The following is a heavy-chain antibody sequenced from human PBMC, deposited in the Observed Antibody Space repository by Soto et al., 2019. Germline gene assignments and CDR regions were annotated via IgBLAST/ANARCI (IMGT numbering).Heavy chain of an antibody. J-gene: IGHJ6*03. D-gene: IGHD3-3*01. CDR1: GYTFTGYY. CDR3: ARGKRSGYYLNYYYYMDV. CDR2: INPNSGGT. Sequence: ASAKVSCKASGYTFTGYYMHWVRQAPGQGLEWMGWINPNSGGTNYAQKFQGWVTMTRDTSISTAYMELSRLRSDDTAVYYCARGKRSGYYLNYYYYMDVWGKGTTVTVSS. V-gene: IGHV1-2*04.